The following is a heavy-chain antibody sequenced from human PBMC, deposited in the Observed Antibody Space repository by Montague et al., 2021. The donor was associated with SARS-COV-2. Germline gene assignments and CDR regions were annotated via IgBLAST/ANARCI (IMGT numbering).Heavy chain of an antibody. CDR1: GYNLNIYG. D-gene: IGHD3-10*01. V-gene: IGHV1-18*01. J-gene: IGHJ4*02. Sequence: SVQVSCKASGYNLNIYGISWVRQAPGQGLEWMGWISAYNGNPNYAQKLQGRVTMTTDTSTSTAYMELRSLRSDDTAVYYCARDRGDAAESVLDYWGQGTLVTVSS. CDR3: ARDRGDAAESVLDY. CDR2: ISAYNGNP.